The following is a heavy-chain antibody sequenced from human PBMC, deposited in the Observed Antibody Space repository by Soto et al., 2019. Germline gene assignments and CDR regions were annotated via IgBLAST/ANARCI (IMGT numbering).Heavy chain of an antibody. J-gene: IGHJ6*02. V-gene: IGHV1-69*13. CDR2: IIPIFGTA. D-gene: IGHD2-2*01. CDR1: GGTFSSYA. CDR3: ARVAYVVVPAATVPHYGMDV. Sequence: GASVKVSCKASGGTFSSYAISWVRQAPGQGLEWMGGIIPIFGTANYAQKFQGRVTITADESTSTAYMELSSLRSEDTAVYYCARVAYVVVPAATVPHYGMDVWGQGTTVTVSS.